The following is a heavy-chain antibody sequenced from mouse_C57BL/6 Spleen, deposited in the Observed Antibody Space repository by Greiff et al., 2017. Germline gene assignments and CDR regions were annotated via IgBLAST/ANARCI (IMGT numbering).Heavy chain of an antibody. J-gene: IGHJ4*01. CDR1: GFTFSDYY. V-gene: IGHV5-16*01. CDR3: ARISPRTGTRAMDY. Sequence: EVMLVESEGGLVQPGSSMKLSCTASGFTFSDYYMAWVRQVPEKGLEWVANINYDGSSTYYLDSLKSRFIISRDNAKNSLYLQMSSLKSEDTATYYCARISPRTGTRAMDYWGQGTSVTVSS. D-gene: IGHD4-1*01. CDR2: INYDGSST.